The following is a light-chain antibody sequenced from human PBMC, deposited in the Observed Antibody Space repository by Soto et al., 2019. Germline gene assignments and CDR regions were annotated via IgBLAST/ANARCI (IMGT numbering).Light chain of an antibody. CDR3: QSYDNSLSGSEVV. J-gene: IGLJ2*01. V-gene: IGLV1-40*01. CDR2: GKN. CDR1: SSNIGSGYD. Sequence: QSVLTQPPSVSGAPWQRVTISCTGSSSNIGSGYDVHWYQQLPGTAPKLLIYGKNNRPSGVPDRFSGSKSGTSASLAITGLQAEDESDYYCQSYDNSLSGSEVVFGGGTKRTVL.